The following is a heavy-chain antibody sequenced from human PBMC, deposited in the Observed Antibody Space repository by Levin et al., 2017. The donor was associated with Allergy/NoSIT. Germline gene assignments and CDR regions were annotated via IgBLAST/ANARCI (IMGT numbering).Heavy chain of an antibody. V-gene: IGHV3-30*18. CDR3: AKDFDTSGAAPDY. CDR1: GFTFSAYG. D-gene: IGHD3-22*01. J-gene: IGHJ4*02. Sequence: GGSLRLSCAASGFTFSAYGMHWVRQAPGKGLEWLTSISYDGTNRYYADSVRGRITISRDNSKNTLSLQMARLRAEDTAVYYCAKDFDTSGAAPDYWGQGALVTVSS. CDR2: ISYDGTNR.